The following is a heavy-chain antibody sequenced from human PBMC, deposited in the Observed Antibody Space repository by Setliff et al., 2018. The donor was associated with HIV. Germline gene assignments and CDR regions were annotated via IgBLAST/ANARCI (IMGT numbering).Heavy chain of an antibody. V-gene: IGHV3-49*04. J-gene: IGHJ4*02. Sequence: PGGSLRLSCTGSGFTFGDFAMNWVRQASGKGLEWVGSIRSKPYGGTTEYAASVKGRLTLSRDDSKSIAYLQMNSLKTEDTAVYYCTTDHGEWELRSTQAHRSQTIDYWGQGTLVTVSS. CDR1: GFTFGDFA. D-gene: IGHD1-26*01. CDR2: IRSKPYGGTT. CDR3: TTDHGEWELRSTQAHRSQTIDY.